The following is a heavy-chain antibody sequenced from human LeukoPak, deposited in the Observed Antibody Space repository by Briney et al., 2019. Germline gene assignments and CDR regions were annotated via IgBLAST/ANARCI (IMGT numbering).Heavy chain of an antibody. CDR1: GFTFSRYS. D-gene: IGHD2-15*01. V-gene: IGHV3-21*01. J-gene: IGHJ5*02. CDR3: AVHGYCSGGSCYPSRWFDP. CDR2: ISSSSSYI. Sequence: GGSLRLSCAASGFTFSRYSMNWVRQAPGKGLEWVSSISSSSSYIYYADSVEGRFTISRDNAKNSLYLQMNSLRAEDTAVYYCAVHGYCSGGSCYPSRWFDPWGQGTLVTVSS.